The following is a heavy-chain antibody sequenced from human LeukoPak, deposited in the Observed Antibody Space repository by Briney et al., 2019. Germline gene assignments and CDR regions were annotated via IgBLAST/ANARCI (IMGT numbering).Heavy chain of an antibody. D-gene: IGHD2-15*01. CDR3: AKVSRILGLPKVGPDY. J-gene: IGHJ4*02. CDR1: GFTFSSYG. V-gene: IGHV3-30*18. Sequence: GRSLRLSCAASGFTFSSYGMHWVRQAPGRGLEWVAVISYDGSNKYYADSVKGRFTISRDNSKNMLYLQMNSLRAEDTAVYYLAKVSRILGLPKVGPDYWGKGTLVTVSS. CDR2: ISYDGSNK.